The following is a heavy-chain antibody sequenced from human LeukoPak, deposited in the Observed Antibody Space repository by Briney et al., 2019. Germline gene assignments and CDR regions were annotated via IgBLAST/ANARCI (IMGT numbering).Heavy chain of an antibody. CDR1: GFIVSTNY. V-gene: IGHV3-66*01. CDR3: AMDSSWLPLKFDY. J-gene: IGHJ4*02. D-gene: IGHD5-24*01. CDR2: LYSGGTT. Sequence: QPGGSLRLSCAASGFIVSTNYMSWVRQAPGKGLEWVSVLYSGGTTYYADSVKGRFTISRDNSKNTLYLQMNSLRAEDTAVYYCAMDSSWLPLKFDYWGQGTLVTVST.